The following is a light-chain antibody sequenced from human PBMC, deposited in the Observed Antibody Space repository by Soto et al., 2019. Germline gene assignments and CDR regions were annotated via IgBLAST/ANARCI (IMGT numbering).Light chain of an antibody. CDR3: QQYNNWPLT. V-gene: IGKV3D-15*01. Sequence: TQSPSFLSASIGDRVTITCRASQSISRTLAWYQQKSGQPPRLLIYDASTRATGFPARFSGSGSGTEFTLTISSLQSEDFAVYYCQQYNNWPLTFGGGTTVEIK. CDR1: QSISRT. J-gene: IGKJ4*01. CDR2: DAS.